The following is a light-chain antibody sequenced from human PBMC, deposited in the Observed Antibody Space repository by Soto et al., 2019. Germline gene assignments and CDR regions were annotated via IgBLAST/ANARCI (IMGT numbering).Light chain of an antibody. V-gene: IGKV3-15*01. CDR1: QSVSSN. Sequence: EIVMTQSPATLSVSPGERATLSCRASQSVSSNFAWYQQKPGQAPRLLIYGASTRATGIPARFSGSGSGTASTLTISSLQSEDLAVYYCQQYNNWPYTVGQGTKLEIK. J-gene: IGKJ2*01. CDR3: QQYNNWPYT. CDR2: GAS.